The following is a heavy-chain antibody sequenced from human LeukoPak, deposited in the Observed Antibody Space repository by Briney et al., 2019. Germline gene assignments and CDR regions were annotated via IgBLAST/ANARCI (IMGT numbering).Heavy chain of an antibody. CDR1: GGTFSSYA. D-gene: IGHD3-22*01. Sequence: ASVKVSCKASGGTFSSYAISWVRQAPGQGLEWMGWINPNSGGTNYAQKFQGWVTMTGDTSISTAYMELSRLRSDDTAVYYCARAVDDSSGYYLDYWGQGTLVTVSS. V-gene: IGHV1-2*04. J-gene: IGHJ4*02. CDR3: ARAVDDSSGYYLDY. CDR2: INPNSGGT.